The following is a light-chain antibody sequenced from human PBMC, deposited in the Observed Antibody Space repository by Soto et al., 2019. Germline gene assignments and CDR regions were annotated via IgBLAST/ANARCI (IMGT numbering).Light chain of an antibody. J-gene: IGKJ2*01. CDR2: TSG. Sequence: IQMTQSPSSLSASVGDRVTITCRASQRITTYLNWYQQKPGEAPKLLISTSGTLQRGVPSRFSGSGSGTGFTLTITALRPEDFATYFCQQTYSTPYTFGQGTKLEIK. CDR1: QRITTY. CDR3: QQTYSTPYT. V-gene: IGKV1-39*01.